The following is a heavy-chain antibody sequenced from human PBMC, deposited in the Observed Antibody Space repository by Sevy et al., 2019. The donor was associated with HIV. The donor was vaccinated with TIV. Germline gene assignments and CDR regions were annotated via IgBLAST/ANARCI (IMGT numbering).Heavy chain of an antibody. V-gene: IGHV3-33*01. Sequence: GGSLRLSCAASGFTFSSYGMHWVRQAPGKGLEWVAVIWYDGSNKYYADSVKGRFTISRDNSKNTLYLQMNSLRAEDTAVYYCARATGNWGDDAFDIRGQGTMVTVSS. CDR3: ARATGNWGDDAFDI. J-gene: IGHJ3*02. CDR2: IWYDGSNK. CDR1: GFTFSSYG. D-gene: IGHD7-27*01.